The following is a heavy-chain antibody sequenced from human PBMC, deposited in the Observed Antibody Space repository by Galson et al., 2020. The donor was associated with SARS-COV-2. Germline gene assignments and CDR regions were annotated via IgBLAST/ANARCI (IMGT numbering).Heavy chain of an antibody. J-gene: IGHJ4*02. Sequence: SETLSLTCTVSGGSISSSSYYWGWIRQPPGKGLEWIGSIYYSGSTYYNPSLKSRVTISVDTSKNQFSLKLSSVTAADTAVYYCARGRRESWIQLWVQGAFDYWGQGTLVTVSS. V-gene: IGHV4-39*07. CDR1: GGSISSSSYY. CDR3: ARGRRESWIQLWVQGAFDY. CDR2: IYYSGST. D-gene: IGHD5-18*01.